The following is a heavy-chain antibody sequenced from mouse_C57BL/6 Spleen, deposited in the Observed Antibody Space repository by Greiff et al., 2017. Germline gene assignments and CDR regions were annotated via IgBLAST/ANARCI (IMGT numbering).Heavy chain of an antibody. Sequence: QVQLQQPGAELVMPGASVKLSCKASGYTFTSYWMHWVKQRPGQGLEWIGEIDPSDSYTNYNQKFKGKSTLTVDKSSSTAYMQLSSLTSEDSAVYYCSRPHVRRPSMDYWGQGTSVTVSS. CDR2: IDPSDSYT. V-gene: IGHV1-69*01. D-gene: IGHD2-14*01. CDR3: SRPHVRRPSMDY. CDR1: GYTFTSYW. J-gene: IGHJ4*01.